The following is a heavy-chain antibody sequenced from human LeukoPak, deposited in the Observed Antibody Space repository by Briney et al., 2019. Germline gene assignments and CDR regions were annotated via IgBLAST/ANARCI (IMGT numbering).Heavy chain of an antibody. CDR2: INHSGST. D-gene: IGHD7-27*01. CDR1: GGSFSGYY. J-gene: IGHJ4*02. Sequence: KPSETLSLTCAVYGGSFSGYYWSWILQPPGKGLEWIGEINHSGSTNYNPSLKSRVTISVDTSKNQFSLKLSSVTAADTAVYYCARGRTGDYWGQGTLVTVSS. V-gene: IGHV4-34*01. CDR3: ARGRTGDY.